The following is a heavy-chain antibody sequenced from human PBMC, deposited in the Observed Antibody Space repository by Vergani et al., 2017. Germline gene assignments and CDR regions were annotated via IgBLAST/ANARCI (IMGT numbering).Heavy chain of an antibody. CDR1: GGSLSSYY. CDR3: GRATPSDGTNDY. CDR2: IYYSGST. D-gene: IGHD6-13*01. Sequence: QVQLQESGPGLVKPSETLSLTCTVSGGSLSSYYWSWIRQPPGKGLEWIGYIYYSGSTNYNPSLKSRVTISVDTSKNQFSLKLSSVTAAGTAVSYCGRATPSDGTNDYWGQGTLVTVSA. J-gene: IGHJ4*02. V-gene: IGHV4-59*01.